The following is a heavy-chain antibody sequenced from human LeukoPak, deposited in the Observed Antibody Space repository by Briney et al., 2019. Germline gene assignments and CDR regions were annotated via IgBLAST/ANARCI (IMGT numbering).Heavy chain of an antibody. Sequence: GSLRLYCAASGFTFSSYSMNWVRQAPGKGLEWVSSISSSSSYIYYADSVKGRFTISRDNAKNSLYLQMNSLRAEDTAVYYCARIVTGSWFDPWGQGTLVTVSS. D-gene: IGHD1-26*01. V-gene: IGHV3-21*01. CDR1: GFTFSSYS. CDR2: ISSSSSYI. CDR3: ARIVTGSWFDP. J-gene: IGHJ5*02.